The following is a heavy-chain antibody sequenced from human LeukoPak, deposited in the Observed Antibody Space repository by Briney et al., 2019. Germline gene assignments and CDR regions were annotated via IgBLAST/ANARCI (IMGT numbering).Heavy chain of an antibody. CDR3: ARDRTTVTTFTYYYYGMDV. CDR1: GDSVSSNSAA. J-gene: IGHJ6*02. V-gene: IGHV6-1*01. Sequence: SQTLSLTCAISGDSVSSNSAAWNWIRQSPSRGLEWLGRTYYRPKWYNDYAVSVKSRITINPDTSKNQFSLQLNSVTPEDTAVYYCARDRTTVTTFTYYYYGMDVWGQGTTVTVSS. CDR2: TYYRPKWYN. D-gene: IGHD4-17*01.